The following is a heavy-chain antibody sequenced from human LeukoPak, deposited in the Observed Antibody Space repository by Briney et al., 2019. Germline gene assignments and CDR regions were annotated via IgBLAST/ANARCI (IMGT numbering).Heavy chain of an antibody. D-gene: IGHD4-17*01. V-gene: IGHV4-30-2*01. CDR3: ASGGDYGDYSFDY. J-gene: IGHJ4*02. CDR2: IYHSGSA. Sequence: SETLSLTCSVSGGPLSSGGYSWSPIRQPPGKGLERLGYIYHSGSAYYTPSLKRRVTISVDRSKNQFSLKLSSVTAADTAVYYCASGGDYGDYSFDYWGQGTLVTVSS. CDR1: GGPLSSGGYS.